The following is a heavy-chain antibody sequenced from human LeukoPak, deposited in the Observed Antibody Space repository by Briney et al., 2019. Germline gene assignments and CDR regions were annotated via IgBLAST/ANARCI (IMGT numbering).Heavy chain of an antibody. J-gene: IGHJ4*02. V-gene: IGHV3-74*01. CDR1: GLTFRTTW. CDR2: MNGEGTTI. CDR3: ATARNFRFEY. Sequence: PGGSLRLSCATSGLTFRTTWMHWVRKAPGKGLMWVSRMNGEGTTIDYADSVKGRFTVSRDYAKNTLFLQMNNLRTEDTALYFCATARNFRFEYWGQGSLVIVSA. D-gene: IGHD1-7*01.